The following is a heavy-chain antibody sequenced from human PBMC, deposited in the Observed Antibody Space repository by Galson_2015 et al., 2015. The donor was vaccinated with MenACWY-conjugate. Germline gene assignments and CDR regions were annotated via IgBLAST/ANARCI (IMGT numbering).Heavy chain of an antibody. D-gene: IGHD3-3*01. V-gene: IGHV3-15*01. J-gene: IGHJ6*03. Sequence: SLRLSCAGSASTFSNAYMSWVRQAPGKGLEWVGRIKSQTEGGKTDYAAPVKGRFTISRDDSKNTLYLQMNSLKIEDTAVYYCTTHKPDSWGGFLFHFYMDVWGKGTTVTVSS. CDR1: ASTFSNAY. CDR2: IKSQTEGGKT. CDR3: TTHKPDSWGGFLFHFYMDV.